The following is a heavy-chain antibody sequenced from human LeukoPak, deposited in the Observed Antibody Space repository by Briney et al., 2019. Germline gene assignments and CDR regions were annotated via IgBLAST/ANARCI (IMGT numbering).Heavy chain of an antibody. D-gene: IGHD2-8*01. CDR2: IREDGSEK. CDR3: ARGPTNGQAFDY. V-gene: IGHV3-7*01. J-gene: IGHJ4*02. Sequence: GGSLRLSCAASGFTFSSYWMSWVRQAPGKGLEWVASIREDGSEKTSVDSVKGRFTISRDNAKNSLYLQMDSLRAEDTAVYYCARGPTNGQAFDYWGQGTLVSVSS. CDR1: GFTFSSYW.